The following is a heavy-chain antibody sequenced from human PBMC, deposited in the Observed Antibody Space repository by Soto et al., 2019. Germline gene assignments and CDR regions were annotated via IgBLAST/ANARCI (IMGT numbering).Heavy chain of an antibody. Sequence: QVQLVQSRAEVKKPGSSVRVSCQSSGGTFRTSSISWVRQAPGQGLEWMGVIIPMFGTTTYAPEFQGRLTITEDESTRSAYMELSSLRADDTAFYYCATDHLEDTDLRVYRFAYWGQGTLVTVSS. CDR2: IIPMFGTT. D-gene: IGHD2-15*01. CDR1: GGTFRTSS. CDR3: ATDHLEDTDLRVYRFAY. J-gene: IGHJ4*02. V-gene: IGHV1-69*01.